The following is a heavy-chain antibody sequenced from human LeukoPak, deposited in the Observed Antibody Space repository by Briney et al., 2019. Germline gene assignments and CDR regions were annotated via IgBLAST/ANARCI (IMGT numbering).Heavy chain of an antibody. CDR2: IYYSGST. J-gene: IGHJ4*02. CDR1: GGSISSGGYY. D-gene: IGHD1-26*01. CDR3: ARGLGSYSGSYPDY. Sequence: DPSQTLSLTCTVSGGSISSGGYYWSWIRQPPGKGLEWIGSIYYSGSTYYNPSLKSRVTISVDTSKNQFSLKLSSVTAADTAVYYCARGLGSYSGSYPDYWGQGTLVTVSS. V-gene: IGHV4-39*07.